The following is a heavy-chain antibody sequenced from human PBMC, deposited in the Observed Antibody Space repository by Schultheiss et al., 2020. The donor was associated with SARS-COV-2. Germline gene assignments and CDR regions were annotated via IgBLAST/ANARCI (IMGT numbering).Heavy chain of an antibody. D-gene: IGHD2-15*01. CDR3: ALHCSGGSCLDY. Sequence: SQTLSLTCTVSGGSISSYYWGWIRQPPGKGLEWIGSIYHSGSTYYNPSLKSRVTISVDTSKNQFSLKLSSVTAADTAVYYCALHCSGGSCLDYWGQGTLVTVSS. J-gene: IGHJ4*02. CDR1: GGSISSYY. CDR2: IYHSGST. V-gene: IGHV4-38-2*02.